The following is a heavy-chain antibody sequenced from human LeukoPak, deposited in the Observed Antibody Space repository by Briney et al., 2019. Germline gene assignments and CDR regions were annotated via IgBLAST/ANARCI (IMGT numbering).Heavy chain of an antibody. V-gene: IGHV4-34*01. J-gene: IGHJ4*02. Sequence: SETLSLTCGVYGGSFSGYYWGWIRQPPGKGLEWIGSIYYSGSTYYNPSLKSRVTISVDTSKNQFSLKLSSVTAADTAVYYCARARSFNYYDSSGQRGKFDYWGQGTLVTVSS. CDR3: ARARSFNYYDSSGQRGKFDY. D-gene: IGHD3-22*01. CDR2: IYYSGST. CDR1: GGSFSGYY.